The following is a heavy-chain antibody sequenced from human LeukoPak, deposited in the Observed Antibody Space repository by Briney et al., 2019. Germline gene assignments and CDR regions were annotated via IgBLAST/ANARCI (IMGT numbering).Heavy chain of an antibody. D-gene: IGHD3-10*01. CDR1: GDTFTRYA. J-gene: IGHJ6*03. CDR3: ATSGGDIYYYSTEV. V-gene: IGHV1-69*13. Sequence: ASVKVSCKASGDTFTRYAISWVRQAPGQGLECMGGIIPALGTADYAQKFQGRVMITADESTSTAYMELSSLRSEDTAVYYCATSGGDIYYYSTEVWGQGTTVTISS. CDR2: IIPALGTA.